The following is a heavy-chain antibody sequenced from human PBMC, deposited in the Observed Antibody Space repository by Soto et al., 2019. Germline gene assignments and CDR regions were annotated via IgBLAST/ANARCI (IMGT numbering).Heavy chain of an antibody. CDR2: IIPIFGTA. V-gene: IGHV1-69*06. J-gene: IGHJ6*02. CDR1: GGTFSSYA. D-gene: IGHD6-13*01. CDR3: ARHSSSWYYYGMDV. Sequence: ASVKVSCKASGGTFSSYAISWVRQAPGQGLGWMGGIIPIFGTANYAQKFQGRVTITADKSTSTAYMELSSLRSEDTVVYYCARHSSSWYYYGMDVWGQGTTVTVSS.